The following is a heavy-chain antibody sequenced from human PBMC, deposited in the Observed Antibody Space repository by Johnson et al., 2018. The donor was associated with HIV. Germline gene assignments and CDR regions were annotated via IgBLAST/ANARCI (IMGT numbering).Heavy chain of an antibody. Sequence: VQLVESGGGLVKPGGSLRLSCAASGFTFTNAWMHWVRQAPGKGLEWVSVIYSGGRTYYADSVKGRFTISRDNSKNTLYLQMNSLRAEETAVYYCARSGYGAGSTHDAFDIWGQGTMVIVSS. CDR1: GFTFTNAW. J-gene: IGHJ3*02. V-gene: IGHV3-66*01. CDR3: ARSGYGAGSTHDAFDI. D-gene: IGHD3-10*01. CDR2: IYSGGRT.